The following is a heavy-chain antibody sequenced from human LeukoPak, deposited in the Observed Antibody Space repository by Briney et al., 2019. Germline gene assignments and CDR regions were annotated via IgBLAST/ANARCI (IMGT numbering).Heavy chain of an antibody. J-gene: IGHJ4*02. D-gene: IGHD1-26*01. Sequence: GESLKISCKGSGYTFTDYWIAWVRQMPGKGLEWMGIIYPGDSETRYSPSFQGQVTISAGKSITTAYLQWCSLQASDTATYYCARRDGSYYDYWGQGTLVTVSS. CDR2: IYPGDSET. CDR3: ARRDGSYYDY. CDR1: GYTFTDYW. V-gene: IGHV5-51*01.